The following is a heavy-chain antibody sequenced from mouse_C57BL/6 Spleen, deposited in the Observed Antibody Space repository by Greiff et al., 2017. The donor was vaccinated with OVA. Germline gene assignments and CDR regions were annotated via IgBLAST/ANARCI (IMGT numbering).Heavy chain of an antibody. CDR2: IDPSDSYT. J-gene: IGHJ3*01. V-gene: IGHV1-50*01. Sequence: QVQLQQPGAGLVKPGASVKLSCKASGYTFTSYWMQWVKQRPGQGLEWIGEIDPSDSYTNYNQQFKGKATLTVDTSSSTAYMQLSSLTSEDAAVYYCAFDDGDGFADRGQGTMVTVAA. D-gene: IGHD1-2*01. CDR3: AFDDGDGFAD. CDR1: GYTFTSYW.